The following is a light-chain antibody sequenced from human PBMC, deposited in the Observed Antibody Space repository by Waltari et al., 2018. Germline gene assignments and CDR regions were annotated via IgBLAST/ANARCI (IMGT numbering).Light chain of an antibody. CDR3: QQCYDVPIT. V-gene: IGKV4-1*01. J-gene: IGKJ5*01. CDR2: WAS. CDR1: QSVLYSSDNKNY. Sequence: DIVMTQSPDSLAVSLGERATINCKSSQSVLYSSDNKNYLVWYQQKTGQPPKVLIYWASTRESGVPDRFSGSGSGTDFTLTISSLQAEDVAVYYCQQCYDVPITFGQGTRLEIK.